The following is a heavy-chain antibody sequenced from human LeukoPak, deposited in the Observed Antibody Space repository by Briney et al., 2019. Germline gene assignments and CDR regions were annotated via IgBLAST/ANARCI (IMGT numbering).Heavy chain of an antibody. J-gene: IGHJ4*02. CDR1: GFTFSDYA. D-gene: IGHD5-18*01. V-gene: IGHV3-23*01. CDR2: ISDTGRRT. Sequence: GGSLRPSCAASGFTFSDYAMSWVRQAAGKGLEWVSGISDTGRRTYYTDSVKGRFTISRDDSKKTVYLQMKTLAAEDTAIYFCALHDSFIPYWGQGTLVTVSS. CDR3: ALHDSFIPY.